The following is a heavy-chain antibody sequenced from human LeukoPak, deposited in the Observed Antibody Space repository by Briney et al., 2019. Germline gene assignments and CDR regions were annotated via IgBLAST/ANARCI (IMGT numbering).Heavy chain of an antibody. CDR3: ARSKMTTVTTGYFDY. Sequence: GRSLRLSCAASGFTFSSYDMHWVRQAPGEGLEWVTLISYDGSNKYYADSVMGRFTISRDNSKNTLYLQMNSLRADDTAVYYGARSKMTTVTTGYFDYWGQGTLVTVSS. CDR2: ISYDGSNK. D-gene: IGHD4-17*01. CDR1: GFTFSSYD. J-gene: IGHJ4*02. V-gene: IGHV3-30-3*01.